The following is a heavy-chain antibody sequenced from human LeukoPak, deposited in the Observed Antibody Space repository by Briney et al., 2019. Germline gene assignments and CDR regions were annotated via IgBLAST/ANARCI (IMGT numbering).Heavy chain of an antibody. CDR3: ARGDEWCPGW. Sequence: PSETLSLTCTVSGGSISSYYWSWIRQPPGEGLEWIGYIYYSGSTNYNPSLKCRVTISVDTSKNQFSLKLSSVTAADTAVYYCARGDEWCPGWWGQGTLVTVSS. D-gene: IGHD2-15*01. J-gene: IGHJ4*02. V-gene: IGHV4-59*01. CDR2: IYYSGST. CDR1: GGSISSYY.